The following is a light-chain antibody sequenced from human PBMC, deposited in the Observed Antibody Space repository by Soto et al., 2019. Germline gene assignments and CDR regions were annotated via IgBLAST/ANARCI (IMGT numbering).Light chain of an antibody. CDR3: AAWDDSLNGLV. J-gene: IGLJ1*01. V-gene: IGLV1-44*01. CDR2: TNT. Sequence: QSVLTQPPSASGTPGQRVTISCSGGSSNIGSNAVAWYQQLPETAPKLLIYTNTQRPSGVPDRFSGSRSGTSASLAISGLQSEDEADYYCAAWDDSLNGLVFGTGTKLTVL. CDR1: SSNIGSNA.